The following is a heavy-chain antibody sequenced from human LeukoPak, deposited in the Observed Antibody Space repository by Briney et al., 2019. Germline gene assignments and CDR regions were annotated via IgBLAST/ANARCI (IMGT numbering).Heavy chain of an antibody. J-gene: IGHJ6*03. CDR3: AKDIVVVPAAGYMDV. D-gene: IGHD2-2*01. V-gene: IGHV3-23*01. CDR2: ISGSGGST. Sequence: PGGSLRLSCAASGFTFSSYAMSWVRQAPGKGLEWVSTISGSGGSTYYADSVKGRFTISRDNSKNTLYLQMNSLRAEDTAVYYCAKDIVVVPAAGYMDVWGKGTTVTVSS. CDR1: GFTFSSYA.